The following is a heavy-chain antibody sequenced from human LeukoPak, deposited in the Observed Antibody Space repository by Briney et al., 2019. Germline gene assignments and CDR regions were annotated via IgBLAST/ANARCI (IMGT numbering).Heavy chain of an antibody. CDR1: GGSISSSSYY. J-gene: IGHJ4*02. CDR3: ASPGFKGDPRYYYDSSAPNGGDFDY. CDR2: IYYSGST. Sequence: PSETLSPTCTVSGGSISSSSYYWGWIRQPPGKGLEWIGSIYYSGSTYYNPSLKSRVTISVDTSKNQFSLKLSSVTAADTAVYYCASPGFKGDPRYYYDSSAPNGGDFDYWGQGTLVTVSS. V-gene: IGHV4-39*07. D-gene: IGHD3-22*01.